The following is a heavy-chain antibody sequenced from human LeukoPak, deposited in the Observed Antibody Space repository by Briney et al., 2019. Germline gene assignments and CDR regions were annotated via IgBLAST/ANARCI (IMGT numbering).Heavy chain of an antibody. V-gene: IGHV3-23*01. D-gene: IGHD6-19*01. J-gene: IGHJ5*02. Sequence: PGGSLRLSCAASGFTFSNYAMSWVRQAPGKGLEWVSTIRTSGDNTYYADSVKGRFTISRDNSKNTLYLQMISLRAEDTALYYCAKCVTGWPNWFDPWGQGTLVTASS. CDR1: GFTFSNYA. CDR2: IRTSGDNT. CDR3: AKCVTGWPNWFDP.